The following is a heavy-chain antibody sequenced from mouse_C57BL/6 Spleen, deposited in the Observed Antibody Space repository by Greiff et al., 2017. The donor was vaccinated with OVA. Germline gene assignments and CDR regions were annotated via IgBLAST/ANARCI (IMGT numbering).Heavy chain of an antibody. J-gene: IGHJ3*01. CDR1: GYSITSGYY. D-gene: IGHD2-2*01. V-gene: IGHV3-6*01. CDR3: AREGGYDGVAY. Sequence: EVQLQESGPGLVKPSQSLSLTCSVTGYSITSGYYWNWIRQFPGNKLEWMGYISYDGSNNYNPSLKNRISITRDTSKNQFFLKLNSVTTEDTATYYCAREGGYDGVAYWGQGTLVTVSA. CDR2: ISYDGSN.